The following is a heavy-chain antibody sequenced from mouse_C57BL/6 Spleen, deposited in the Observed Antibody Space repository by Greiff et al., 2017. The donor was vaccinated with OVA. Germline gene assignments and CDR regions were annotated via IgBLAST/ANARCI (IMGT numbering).Heavy chain of an antibody. CDR2: IWGGGST. J-gene: IGHJ4*01. Sequence: VQGVESGPGLVAPSQSLSITCTVSGFSLTSYGVDWVRQPPGKGLEWLGVIWGGGSTNYNSALMSRLGISKDNSKSQVFLKMNSLQTEDTAMYYGAKRRGGDYYDAMDYWGQGTSVTVSS. V-gene: IGHV2-9*01. CDR3: AKRRGGDYYDAMDY. D-gene: IGHD3-3*01. CDR1: GFSLTSYG.